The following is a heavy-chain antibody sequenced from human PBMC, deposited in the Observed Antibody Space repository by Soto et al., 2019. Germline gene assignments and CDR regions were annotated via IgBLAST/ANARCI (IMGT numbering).Heavy chain of an antibody. CDR3: ARDGVEMAKRGYYYGMDV. V-gene: IGHV3-48*02. Sequence: PXGCLRLSCASSGFTVSSYSMNWVRQAPGKGLEWVSYISSSSSTIYYADSVKGRFTISRDNAKNSLYLQMNSLRDEDTAVYYCARDGVEMAKRGYYYGMDVWGQGTTVTVSS. CDR1: GFTVSSYS. CDR2: ISSSSSTI. J-gene: IGHJ6*02. D-gene: IGHD5-12*01.